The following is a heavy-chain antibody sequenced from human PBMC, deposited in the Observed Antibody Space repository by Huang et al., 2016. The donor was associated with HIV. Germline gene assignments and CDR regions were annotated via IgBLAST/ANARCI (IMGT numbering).Heavy chain of an antibody. V-gene: IGHV1-69*13. CDR1: GGTFSSYA. CDR3: ARYYYDSSGYDFVRYFDY. Sequence: QVQLVQSGAEVKKPGSSVKVSCKASGGTFSSYAISWVRQAPGQVLEWMGGIIPIFGTANYAQKFQGRVTITADESTSTAYMELSSLRSEDTAVYYCARYYYDSSGYDFVRYFDYWGQGTLVTVSS. D-gene: IGHD3-22*01. J-gene: IGHJ4*02. CDR2: IIPIFGTA.